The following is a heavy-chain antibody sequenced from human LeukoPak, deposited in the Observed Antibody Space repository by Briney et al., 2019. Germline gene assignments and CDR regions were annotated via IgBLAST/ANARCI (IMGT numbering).Heavy chain of an antibody. D-gene: IGHD3-16*01. J-gene: IGHJ4*02. CDR1: GFTFSDYY. V-gene: IGHV3-11*01. CDR2: ISNSGVNT. Sequence: GGSLRLSCAASGFTFSDYYMSWIRQAPGAGLEWVSYISNSGVNTYYADSVKGRFTISRDNARNSLFLLMDNLRAEDSAVYYCARPNLGHDYWGQGTLVTVSS. CDR3: ARPNLGHDY.